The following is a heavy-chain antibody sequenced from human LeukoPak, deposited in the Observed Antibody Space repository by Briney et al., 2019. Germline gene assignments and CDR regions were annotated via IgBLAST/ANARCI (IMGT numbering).Heavy chain of an antibody. CDR3: ASGPRPFDY. CDR1: GGSISRSSYY. V-gene: IGHV4-39*01. J-gene: IGHJ4*02. Sequence: PSETLSLTCSVSGGSISRSSYYWGWIRQPPGKGLEWIGSIYYSGSTYYNPSLKSRVTISVDTSKNQFSLKLSSVTAADTAVYYCASGPRPFDYWGQGTLGTVSS. CDR2: IYYSGST.